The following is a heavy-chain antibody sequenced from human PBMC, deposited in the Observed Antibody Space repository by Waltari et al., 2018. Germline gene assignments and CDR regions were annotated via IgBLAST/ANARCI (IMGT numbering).Heavy chain of an antibody. Sequence: EVQLVESGGGLVQPGGSLRLSCAASGFTFSSYWMSWVRQAPGKGLEWVANIKQDGSEKYYVDSVKGRFTISRDNAKNSLYLQMNSLRAEDTAVYYCARGEGHYYYYGMDVWGQGTTVTVSS. J-gene: IGHJ6*02. CDR3: ARGEGHYYYYGMDV. CDR1: GFTFSSYW. V-gene: IGHV3-7*01. D-gene: IGHD3-16*01. CDR2: IKQDGSEK.